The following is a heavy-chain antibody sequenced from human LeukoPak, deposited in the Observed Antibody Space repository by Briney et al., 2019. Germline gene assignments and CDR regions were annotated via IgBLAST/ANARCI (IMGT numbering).Heavy chain of an antibody. J-gene: IGHJ3*02. CDR1: GFTFSSYS. D-gene: IGHD3-22*01. CDR2: ISYDGSNK. CDR3: AKIALAGSGYPDAFDI. V-gene: IGHV3-30*18. Sequence: GGSLRLSCAASGFTFSSYSMNWVRQAPGKGLEWVAVISYDGSNKYYADSVKGRFTISRDNSKNTLYLQMNSLRAEDTAVYYCAKIALAGSGYPDAFDIWGQGTMVTVSS.